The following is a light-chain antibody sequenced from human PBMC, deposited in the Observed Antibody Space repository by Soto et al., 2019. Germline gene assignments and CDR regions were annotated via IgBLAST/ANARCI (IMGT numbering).Light chain of an antibody. J-gene: IGKJ1*01. V-gene: IGKV3-15*01. CDR3: QQYVFLPLP. Sequence: ERTTLSCMSGHNVISYFAWCHQKPGQAPRLLLFDASTKATGVPARFSGSGSGTEFTLTISSLQPDDFAAYYCQQYVFLPLPFGQGSIVAIK. CDR1: HNVISY. CDR2: DAS.